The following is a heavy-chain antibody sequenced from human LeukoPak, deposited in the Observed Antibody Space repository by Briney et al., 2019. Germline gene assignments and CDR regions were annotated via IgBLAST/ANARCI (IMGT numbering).Heavy chain of an antibody. CDR3: ARGPAGYYDSSGYPY. V-gene: IGHV3-7*01. D-gene: IGHD3-22*01. CDR1: GFTFSSYW. CDR2: IKQDGSEK. J-gene: IGHJ3*01. Sequence: GGSLRLSCAASGFTFSSYWMSWVRQAPGKGLKWVVNIKQDGSEKYYVDSVKGRFTISRDNAKNSLYLQMNSLRAEDTAVYYCARGPAGYYDSSGYPYWGQGTMVTVSS.